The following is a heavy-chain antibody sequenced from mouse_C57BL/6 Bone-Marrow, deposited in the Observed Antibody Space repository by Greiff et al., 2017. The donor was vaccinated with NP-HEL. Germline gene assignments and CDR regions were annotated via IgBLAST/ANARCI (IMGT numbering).Heavy chain of an antibody. CDR1: GYTFTSYW. V-gene: IGHV1-55*01. D-gene: IGHD1-2*01. Sequence: QVQLQQPGAELVKPGASVKMSCKASGYTFTSYWITWVKQRPGQGLEWIGDIYPGSGSTNYNEKFKSKATLTVDTSSSTAYMQLSSQTSADSAVYYCAREITTAYHYAMDYWGQGTSVPVSS. J-gene: IGHJ4*01. CDR3: AREITTAYHYAMDY. CDR2: IYPGSGST.